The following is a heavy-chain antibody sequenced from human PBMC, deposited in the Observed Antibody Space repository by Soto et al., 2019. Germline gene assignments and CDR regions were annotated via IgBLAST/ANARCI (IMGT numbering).Heavy chain of an antibody. Sequence: ESGPTLVNPTETLTLTCTVSGFSLTTGRMGVSWIRQPPGKALEWLAHIFSDNERSYSTSLQGRLPISKDTSGSQVVLSMTNVDPVDTATYYCARMNVDSYQFYYAMDVWGQGTTVTVSS. J-gene: IGHJ6*02. D-gene: IGHD4-17*01. CDR3: ARMNVDSYQFYYAMDV. CDR2: IFSDNER. CDR1: GFSLTTGRMG. V-gene: IGHV2-26*01.